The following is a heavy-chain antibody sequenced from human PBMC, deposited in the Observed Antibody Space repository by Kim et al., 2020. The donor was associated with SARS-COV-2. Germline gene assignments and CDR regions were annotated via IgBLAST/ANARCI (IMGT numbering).Heavy chain of an antibody. D-gene: IGHD3-10*01. CDR1: GYTFASYG. CDR2: IRAYNGNT. V-gene: IGHV1-18*01. Sequence: ASVKVSCKASGYTFASYGINWVRQAPGQGLEWMGWIRAYNGNTNYAQKLQGRVTMTTDTSTSTAYMELRSLISDDTAVYYCARGVRGVEIDYWGQGTLVTVSS. CDR3: ARGVRGVEIDY. J-gene: IGHJ4*02.